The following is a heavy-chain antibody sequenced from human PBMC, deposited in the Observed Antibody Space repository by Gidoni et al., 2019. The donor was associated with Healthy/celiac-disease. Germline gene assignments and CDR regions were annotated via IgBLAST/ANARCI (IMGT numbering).Heavy chain of an antibody. Sequence: QVQLQESGPGLVKPSETLSLTCTVSGYSISSGYYWGWIRQPPGKGLEWIGSIYHSGSTYYNPSLKSRVTISVDTSKNQFSLKLSSVTAADTAVYYCARDRRTTVTTWRWFGLDYWGQGTLVTVSS. CDR3: ARDRRTTVTTWRWFGLDY. CDR1: GYSISSGYY. CDR2: IYHSGST. J-gene: IGHJ4*02. V-gene: IGHV4-38-2*02. D-gene: IGHD4-17*01.